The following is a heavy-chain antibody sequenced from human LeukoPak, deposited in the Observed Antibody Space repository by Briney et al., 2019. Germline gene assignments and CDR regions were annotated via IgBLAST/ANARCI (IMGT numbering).Heavy chain of an antibody. CDR3: ARGRALEYCSSTSCYATWGAFDI. CDR1: GFTFTTYG. Sequence: ASVKVSCKASGFTFTTYGLSWVRQAPGQGLEWMGWISAYNGNTNYEQMLQGRVTMTTDTSTSTAYMELRSLRSDDTAVYYCARGRALEYCSSTSCYATWGAFDIWGQGTMVTVSS. J-gene: IGHJ3*02. CDR2: ISAYNGNT. D-gene: IGHD2-2*01. V-gene: IGHV1-18*01.